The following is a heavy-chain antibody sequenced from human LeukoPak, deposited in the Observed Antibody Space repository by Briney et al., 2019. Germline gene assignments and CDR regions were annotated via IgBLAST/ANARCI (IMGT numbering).Heavy chain of an antibody. CDR2: IYHSGST. J-gene: IGHJ2*01. V-gene: IGHV4-30-2*01. CDR3: ARSNSRRNWYFDL. Sequence: SETLSLTCTVSGGSISSSSYYWGWIRQPPGKGLEWIGYIYHSGSTYYNPSLKSRVTISVDRSKNQFSLKLSSVTAADTAVYYCARSNSRRNWYFDLWGRGTLVTVSS. D-gene: IGHD2-8*01. CDR1: GGSISSSSYY.